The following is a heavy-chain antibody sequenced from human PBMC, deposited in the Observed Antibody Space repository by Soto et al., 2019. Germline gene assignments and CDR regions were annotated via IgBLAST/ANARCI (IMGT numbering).Heavy chain of an antibody. Sequence: GGSLRLSCAASGFTFSSYGMHWVRQAPGKGLEWVAVISYDGSNKYYADSVKGRFTISRDNSKNTLYLQMNSLRAEDTAVYYCANGGNNYYGSGSYLRDAFDIWGQGTMVTVSS. D-gene: IGHD3-10*01. V-gene: IGHV3-30*18. CDR3: ANGGNNYYGSGSYLRDAFDI. CDR1: GFTFSSYG. CDR2: ISYDGSNK. J-gene: IGHJ3*02.